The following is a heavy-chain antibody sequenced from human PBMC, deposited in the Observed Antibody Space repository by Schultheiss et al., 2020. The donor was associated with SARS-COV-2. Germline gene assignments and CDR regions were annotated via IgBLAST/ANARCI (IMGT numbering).Heavy chain of an antibody. V-gene: IGHV4-31*03. CDR1: GGSISSGGYY. CDR3: ARVYGDQGGFDP. CDR2: IYYSGST. Sequence: SQTLSLTCTVSGGSISSGGYYWSWIRQHPGKGLEWIGYIYYSGSTYYIPSLKSRVTISVDTSKNQFSLKLSSVTAADTAVYYCARVYGDQGGFDPWGQGTLVTVSS. D-gene: IGHD4-17*01. J-gene: IGHJ5*02.